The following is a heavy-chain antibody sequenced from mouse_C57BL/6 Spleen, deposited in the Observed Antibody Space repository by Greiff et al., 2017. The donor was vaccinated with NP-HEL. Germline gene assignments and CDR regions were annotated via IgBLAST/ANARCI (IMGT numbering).Heavy chain of an antibody. CDR3: TYWSTAY. CDR2: IDPETGGT. CDR1: GYTFTDYE. Sequence: VKVVESGAELVRPGASVTLSCKASGYTFTDYEMHWVKQTPVHGLEWIGAIDPETGGTAYNQKFKGKAILTADKSSSTAYMELRSLTSEDSAVYYCTYWSTAYWGQGTLVTVSA. J-gene: IGHJ3*01. V-gene: IGHV1-15*01.